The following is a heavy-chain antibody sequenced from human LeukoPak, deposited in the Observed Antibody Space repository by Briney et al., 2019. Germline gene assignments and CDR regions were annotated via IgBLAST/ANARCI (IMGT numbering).Heavy chain of an antibody. V-gene: IGHV3-23*01. CDR2: VRGSDAGT. CDR1: GFTFSSYA. CDR3: AKNRGGSYYSGSDY. Sequence: TGGSLRLSCAASGFTFSSYAMNWVRQAPGKGLEWVSAVRGSDAGTSYADSVKGRFTISRDNSKNTLYLQMNGLRAEDTAVYYCAKNRGGSYYSGSDYWGQGTLVTVSS. J-gene: IGHJ4*02. D-gene: IGHD1-26*01.